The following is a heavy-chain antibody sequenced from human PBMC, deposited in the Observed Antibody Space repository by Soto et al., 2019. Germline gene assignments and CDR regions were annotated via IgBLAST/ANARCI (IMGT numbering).Heavy chain of an antibody. D-gene: IGHD2-15*01. CDR2: INSDGSVS. V-gene: IGHV3-74*01. J-gene: IGHJ6*03. CDR3: ARRDCVGGTCYSLAGSFYYYMDV. Sequence: EVQLVESGGGLVQPGGSLRLSCAASGFTFSNYWMYWVRQAPGKGLVWVSRINSDGSVSSYADSVKGRLTISRDNVKNNLYLQMDSLRAEDTGVYYCARRDCVGGTCYSLAGSFYYYMDVWGKGTTVTVFS. CDR1: GFTFSNYW.